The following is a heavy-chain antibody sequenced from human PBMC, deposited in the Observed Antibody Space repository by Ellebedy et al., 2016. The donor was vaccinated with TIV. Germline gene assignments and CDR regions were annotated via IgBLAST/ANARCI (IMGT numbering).Heavy chain of an antibody. D-gene: IGHD6-19*01. V-gene: IGHV4-59*01. CDR2: IYYSGST. CDR1: GGSISSYY. CDR3: ARDGSGWVDYFDY. J-gene: IGHJ4*02. Sequence: SETLSLTCTVSGGSISSYYWSWIRQPPGKGLEWIGYIYYSGSTNYNPSLKSRVTISVDTSKNQFSLKLSSVTAADTAVYYCARDGSGWVDYFDYWGQGTLVTVSS.